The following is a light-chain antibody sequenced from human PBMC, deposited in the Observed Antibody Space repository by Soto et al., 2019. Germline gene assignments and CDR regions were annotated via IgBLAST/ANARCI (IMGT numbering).Light chain of an antibody. CDR1: QSVSSNY. V-gene: IGKV3-20*01. CDR3: QQYGSSPRT. CDR2: GAS. J-gene: IGKJ1*01. Sequence: EIGLTRSPGTLSLSPGERATLSCRASQSVSSNYLAWYQQKPGQAPKLLIYGASSGATGIPDRFSGSGSGTDFTLTISRLEPEDFAVYYCQQYGSSPRTFGQGTKV.